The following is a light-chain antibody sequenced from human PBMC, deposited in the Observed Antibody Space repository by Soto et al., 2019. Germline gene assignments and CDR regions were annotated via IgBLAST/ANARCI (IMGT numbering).Light chain of an antibody. CDR1: QSISNW. CDR2: KAS. V-gene: IGKV1-5*03. J-gene: IGKJ2*01. Sequence: DIQMSQSPSTLSASVGDRVTITCRASQSISNWLAWYQQKPGKAPKLLIYKASTLQSGVPSRFSGSGSGTEFTLTISSLQPDDFATYYCQQYSNYYTFGQGTNLEI. CDR3: QQYSNYYT.